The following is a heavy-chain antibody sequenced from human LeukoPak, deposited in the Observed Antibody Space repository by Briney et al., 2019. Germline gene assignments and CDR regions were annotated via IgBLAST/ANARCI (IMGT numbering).Heavy chain of an antibody. V-gene: IGHV3-66*01. Sequence: PGGSLRLSCAASGFTVSSNYMTWVRQAPGKGLEWVSVIYSGGNTYYADSVKGRFTISRDNSKNTLYLQMNSLRPDDTAVYYCARCTASCYANAFDVWGQGTLLTVSS. CDR2: IYSGGNT. CDR3: ARCTASCYANAFDV. D-gene: IGHD2-2*01. CDR1: GFTVSSNY. J-gene: IGHJ3*01.